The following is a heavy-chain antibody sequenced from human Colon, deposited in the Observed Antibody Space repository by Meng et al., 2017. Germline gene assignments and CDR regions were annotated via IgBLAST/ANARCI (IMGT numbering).Heavy chain of an antibody. V-gene: IGHV3-66*02. J-gene: IGHJ4*02. D-gene: IGHD3-10*01. CDR2: IYSGGST. CDR1: GFTFSSNS. Sequence: GGSLRLSCTASGFTFSSNSMSWVRQAPGKGLEWVSVIYSGGSTYYADSVKGRFTISRDNSENTLYLQMNTLRTEDTAVYYCARGDNHYGYWGQETLVTVSS. CDR3: ARGDNHYGY.